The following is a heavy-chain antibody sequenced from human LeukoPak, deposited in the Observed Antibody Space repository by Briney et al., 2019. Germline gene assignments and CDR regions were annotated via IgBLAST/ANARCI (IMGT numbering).Heavy chain of an antibody. D-gene: IGHD2-8*01. J-gene: IGHJ4*02. V-gene: IGHV3-21*01. CDR1: GFTFSSYS. CDR2: ISSSSSYI. Sequence: GGSLRLSCAASGFTFSSYSMNWVRQAPGKGLEWVSSISSSSSYIYYADSLKGRFTISRDNAKNSLFLQMNSLRAEDTAVYYCAREDGQGMDYWGQGTLVTVSS. CDR3: AREDGQGMDY.